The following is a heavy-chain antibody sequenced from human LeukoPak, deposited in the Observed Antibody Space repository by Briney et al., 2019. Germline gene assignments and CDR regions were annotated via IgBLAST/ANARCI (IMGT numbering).Heavy chain of an antibody. Sequence: SQTLSLTCTVSGGSISSGGYYWSWIRQPPGKGLEWIGYIYHSGSTYYNPSLKSRVTISVDRSKNQFSLKLSSVTAADTAVYYCARVRGSYAFDHGGQGTLVTVSS. V-gene: IGHV4-30-2*01. J-gene: IGHJ4*02. D-gene: IGHD3-16*01. CDR3: ARVRGSYAFDH. CDR2: IYHSGST. CDR1: GGSISSGGYY.